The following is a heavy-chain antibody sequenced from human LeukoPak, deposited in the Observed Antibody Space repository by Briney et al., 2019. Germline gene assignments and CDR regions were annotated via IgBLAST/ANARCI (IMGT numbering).Heavy chain of an antibody. D-gene: IGHD3-10*01. CDR1: GGSISSYY. V-gene: IGHV4-4*07. CDR2: IYTSGST. J-gene: IGHJ4*02. CDR3: ARDGYGSGSYYFDY. Sequence: SETLSLTCTVSGGSISSYYWSWIRQPAGKGLEWIGRIYTSGSTNYNPSLKSRVTMSVDTSKNQFSLKLSSATAADTAVYYCARDGYGSGSYYFDYWGQGTLVTVSS.